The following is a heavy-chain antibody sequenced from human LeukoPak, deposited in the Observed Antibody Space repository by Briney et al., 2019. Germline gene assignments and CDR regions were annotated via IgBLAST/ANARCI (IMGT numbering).Heavy chain of an antibody. D-gene: IGHD3-9*01. V-gene: IGHV4-31*03. CDR1: GGSISSGGYY. J-gene: IGHJ3*02. CDR3: ASVERYFDWLYGAFDI. Sequence: SQTLSLTCTVSGGSISSGGYYWSWIRQHPGKGLEWIGYIYYSGSTYYNPSLKSRVTISVDTSKNQFSLKLSSVTAADTVVYYCASVERYFDWLYGAFDIWGQGTMVTVSS. CDR2: IYYSGST.